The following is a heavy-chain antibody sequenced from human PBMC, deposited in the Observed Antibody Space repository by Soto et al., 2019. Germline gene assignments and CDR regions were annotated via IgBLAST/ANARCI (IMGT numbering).Heavy chain of an antibody. CDR3: ARSLRNDLFDY. J-gene: IGHJ4*02. D-gene: IGHD3-16*01. V-gene: IGHV4-59*01. CDR2: IYYTGST. CDR1: GGPISRYF. Sequence: PSETLSLTCTVSGGPISRYFWGWIRQPPGKGLELIGYIYYTGSTNYHPSLKNRVTISVDTSQNQFSLKLNSVTAADTAVYFCARSLRNDLFDYWGQGALVTVSS.